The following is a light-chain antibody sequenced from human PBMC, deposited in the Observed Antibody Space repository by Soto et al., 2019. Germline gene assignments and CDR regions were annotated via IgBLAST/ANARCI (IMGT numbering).Light chain of an antibody. V-gene: IGKV3-20*01. CDR2: GAS. J-gene: IGKJ4*02. CDR3: QHSGGSLPT. CDR1: QSISSSY. Sequence: ESVLTPSPGTLSLSPGERATLSCRTSQSISSSYLAWYQQKPGQAPRPLMYGASTRATGFPDRFSGSGSGTVFTLTISRQEPEDFAIYYCQHSGGSLPTFGGGTKVEIK.